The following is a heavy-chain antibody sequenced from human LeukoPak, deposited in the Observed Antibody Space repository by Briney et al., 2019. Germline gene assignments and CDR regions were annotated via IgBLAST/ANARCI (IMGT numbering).Heavy chain of an antibody. V-gene: IGHV3-48*03. J-gene: IGHJ3*02. Sequence: PGGSLRLSCVASGFIFSSYEMNWVRQAPEKGPEWISYIGSGGGTTYHADSVKGRFVISRDNAKNSLYLQMNSLRAEDTAVYYCARELSGHDAFDIWGQGTRVTVSS. CDR1: GFIFSSYE. CDR3: ARELSGHDAFDI. CDR2: IGSGGGTT. D-gene: IGHD5-12*01.